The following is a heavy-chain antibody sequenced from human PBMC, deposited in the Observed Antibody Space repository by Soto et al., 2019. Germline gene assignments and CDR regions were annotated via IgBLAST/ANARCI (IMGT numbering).Heavy chain of an antibody. Sequence: QVQLVESGEGVVQPGGSLRLACAASGFSFSNFPMHWFRQAPGKGLEWVAVLSFDGITTYYADSVKGRFTVSRDNSPNSLYLRVNSLRDEDTAVYFCAREGADAFRSSGHFDYWGQGTLVTVSS. V-gene: IGHV3-30-3*01. D-gene: IGHD3-3*01. CDR2: LSFDGITT. CDR1: GFSFSNFP. CDR3: AREGADAFRSSGHFDY. J-gene: IGHJ4*02.